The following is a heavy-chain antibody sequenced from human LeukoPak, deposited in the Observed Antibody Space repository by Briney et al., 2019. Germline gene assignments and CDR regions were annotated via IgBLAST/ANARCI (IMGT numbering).Heavy chain of an antibody. CDR1: GYSFTSYY. Sequence: ASVKVSCKASGYSFTSYYIHWVRQAPGQGLEWMGWINPDSGDTSYAQDFQGRVTVTRDTSITTAYMELSRLTSDDTAVYYCARVLASRWYLARSFDYWGQGTLVTVSS. CDR2: INPDSGDT. J-gene: IGHJ4*02. V-gene: IGHV1-2*02. D-gene: IGHD6-19*01. CDR3: ARVLASRWYLARSFDY.